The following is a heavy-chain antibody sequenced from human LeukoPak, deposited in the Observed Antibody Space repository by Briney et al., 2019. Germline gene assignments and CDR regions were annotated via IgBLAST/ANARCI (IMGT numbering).Heavy chain of an antibody. CDR2: INHSGST. CDR3: ARAKNWFDP. CDR1: GGSFSGYY. J-gene: IGHJ5*02. V-gene: IGHV4-34*01. Sequence: SETLSLTCAVYGGSFSGYYRSWIRQPPGKGLEWIGEINHSGSTNYNPSLKSRVTISVDTSKNQFSLKLSSVTAADTAVYYCARAKNWFDPWGQGTLVTVSS.